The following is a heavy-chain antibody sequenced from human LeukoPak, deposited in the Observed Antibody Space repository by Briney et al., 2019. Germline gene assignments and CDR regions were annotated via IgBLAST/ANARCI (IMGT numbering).Heavy chain of an antibody. CDR3: ARGVATPYFDY. CDR2: IDYGGST. D-gene: IGHD5-12*01. V-gene: IGHV4-59*12. Sequence: SETLSLTCTVSGGSIRSYFWSWIRQPPGKGLEWIGYIDYGGSTNYNSSLKSRVTISLDTSKNQFSLKLSSVTAADTAVHYCARGVATPYFDYWGQGTLVTVSS. J-gene: IGHJ4*02. CDR1: GGSIRSYF.